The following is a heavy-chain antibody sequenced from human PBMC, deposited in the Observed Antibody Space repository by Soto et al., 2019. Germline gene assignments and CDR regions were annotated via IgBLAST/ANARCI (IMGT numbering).Heavy chain of an antibody. CDR2: IFPIDSDT. Sequence: PGESLKISCKGSGYTFTRNWIGWVRQMPGKGLEWMGIIFPIDSDTRYSPSSQGQVTIPADNSISTAYLQWSSLKASDTAIYYCATPGGRDFNAFDVWGQGTMVTVSS. V-gene: IGHV5-51*01. CDR3: ATPGGRDFNAFDV. J-gene: IGHJ3*01. D-gene: IGHD2-21*02. CDR1: GYTFTRNW.